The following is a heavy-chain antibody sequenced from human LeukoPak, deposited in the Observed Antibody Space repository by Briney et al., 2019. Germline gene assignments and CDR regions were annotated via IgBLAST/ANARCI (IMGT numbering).Heavy chain of an antibody. CDR2: IYSAESGA. Sequence: GGSLRLSCAASGFSFKNFYMHWVRQAPGKGLVWVARIYSAESGAAYADAVKGRFTISRDNAKNTVFLQMHRLRVEDTAVYYCVRGAVAARLKWLDSWGLGTRVIVSS. CDR1: GFSFKNFY. CDR3: VRGAVAARLKWLDS. D-gene: IGHD6-6*01. J-gene: IGHJ5*01. V-gene: IGHV3-74*01.